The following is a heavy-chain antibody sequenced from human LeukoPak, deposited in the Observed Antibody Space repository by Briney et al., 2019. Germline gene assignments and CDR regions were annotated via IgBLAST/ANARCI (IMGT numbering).Heavy chain of an antibody. D-gene: IGHD1/OR15-1a*01. J-gene: IGHJ4*02. CDR2: ISGGHGGT. CDR3: AKGQYASGWNSGDY. V-gene: IGHV3-23*01. CDR1: GFTLSSYA. Sequence: GGSLRLSCAASGFTLSSYAMSWVRQAPGKGLEWVSSISGGHGGTYYADSVKGRFTISRDDSKNTLYLQVNSLRAEDTAVYYCAKGQYASGWNSGDYWGQGTLVTVSS.